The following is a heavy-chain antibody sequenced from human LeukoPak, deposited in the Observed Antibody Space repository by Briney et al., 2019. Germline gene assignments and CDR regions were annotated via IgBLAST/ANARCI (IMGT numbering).Heavy chain of an antibody. V-gene: IGHV3-48*03. Sequence: GGSLRLSCAASGFTFSSYEMNWVRQAPGKGLEWVSYISSSGSTIYYADSVKGRFTISRDNAKNSLYLQMNSLRAEDTAVYYCARDSSGWYADYWGQGTLVTVSS. CDR3: ARDSSGWYADY. J-gene: IGHJ4*02. D-gene: IGHD6-19*01. CDR1: GFTFSSYE. CDR2: ISSSGSTI.